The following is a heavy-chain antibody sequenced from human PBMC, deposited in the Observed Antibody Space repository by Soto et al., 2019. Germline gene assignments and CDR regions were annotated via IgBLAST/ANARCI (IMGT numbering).Heavy chain of an antibody. J-gene: IGHJ6*02. V-gene: IGHV4-59*01. CDR1: VASMSPYY. CDR3: ARVMSRGISLSMDV. Sequence: SETLSLTCTVSVASMSPYYWIWIRQPPGKGLEWIGYIYYSGNTDSNPSLKSRVTISMDTSKNQFSLKLSSVTAEDTAMYYCARVMSRGISLSMDVWGQGTTVTVSS. D-gene: IGHD3-16*01. CDR2: IYYSGNT.